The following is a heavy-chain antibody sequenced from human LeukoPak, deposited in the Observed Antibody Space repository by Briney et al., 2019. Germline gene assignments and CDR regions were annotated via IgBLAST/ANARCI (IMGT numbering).Heavy chain of an antibody. CDR2: IKSKTDGGTI. V-gene: IGHV3-15*01. CDR3: TTVLKGSAAFDY. J-gene: IGHJ4*02. Sequence: GGSLRLSCATSGVSFTEAWMSWARQAPGKELEWVGRIKSKTDGGTIDYGAPVKGRFTTSRDDSKNTLYLQMNSLKSEDTAVYYCTTVLKGSAAFDYWGQGTLVTVSS. CDR1: GVSFTEAW. D-gene: IGHD6-13*01.